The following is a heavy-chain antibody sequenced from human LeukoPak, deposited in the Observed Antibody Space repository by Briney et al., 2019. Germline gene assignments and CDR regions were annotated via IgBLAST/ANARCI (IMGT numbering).Heavy chain of an antibody. CDR2: ISTSGGST. J-gene: IGHJ4*02. Sequence: GGSLRLSCAASGFTFRNYAMSWVRQAPGKGLEWVSGISTSGGSTYYADSVKGRFAISRDNSKNTLYLEMNSLRPGDTAVYYCARFRAATTRFDYWGQGTLVTVSS. CDR1: GFTFRNYA. D-gene: IGHD1/OR15-1a*01. V-gene: IGHV3-23*01. CDR3: ARFRAATTRFDY.